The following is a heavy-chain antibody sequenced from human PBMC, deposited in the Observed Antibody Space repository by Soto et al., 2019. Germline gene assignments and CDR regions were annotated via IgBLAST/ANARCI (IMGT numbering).Heavy chain of an antibody. J-gene: IGHJ4*02. V-gene: IGHV3-30-3*01. CDR1: GFTFTLYA. CDR3: ARSSGVSTPDFDY. Sequence: GGSLRLSCAASGFTFTLYAIHWVRQAPGKGLEWVAVISHDGSIKYYTDSVKGRFTISRDNSLHAVYLQMNSLGPEDTAVYFCARSSGVSTPDFDYWGQGALVTVSS. D-gene: IGHD3-10*01. CDR2: ISHDGSIK.